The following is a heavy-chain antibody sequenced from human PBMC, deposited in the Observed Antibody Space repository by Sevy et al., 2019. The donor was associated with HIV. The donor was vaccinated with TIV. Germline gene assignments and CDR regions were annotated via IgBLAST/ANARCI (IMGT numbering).Heavy chain of an antibody. CDR3: ARGGCTSSSCYFFDY. CDR1: GFTFSSYT. D-gene: IGHD2-2*01. CDR2: ISSSSSYI. V-gene: IGHV3-21*01. Sequence: GGSLRLSCVASGFTFSSYTMNWVRQAPGKGLEWVSSISSSSSYIFYSDSVKGGFAISRDNATNSLYLQMNSLGDEDTAVYYCARGGCTSSSCYFFDYWGQGTLVTVSS. J-gene: IGHJ4*02.